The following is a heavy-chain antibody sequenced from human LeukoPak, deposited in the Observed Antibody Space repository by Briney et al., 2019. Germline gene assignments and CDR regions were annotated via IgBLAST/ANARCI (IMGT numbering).Heavy chain of an antibody. V-gene: IGHV4-34*01. Sequence: PSETLSLTCAVYGGSFSGYYWSWIRQPPGKGLEWIGEINHSRSTNYNPSLKSRVTISVDTSKNQFSLKLSSVTAADTAVYYCARSYYPYYFDYWGQGTLVTVSS. CDR1: GGSFSGYY. J-gene: IGHJ4*02. D-gene: IGHD3-10*01. CDR3: ARSYYPYYFDY. CDR2: INHSRST.